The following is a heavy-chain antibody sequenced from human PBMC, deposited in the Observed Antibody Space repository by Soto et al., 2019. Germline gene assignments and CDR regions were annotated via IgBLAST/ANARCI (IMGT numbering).Heavy chain of an antibody. D-gene: IGHD3-10*01. Sequence: GESLXISCKASGYSFTSYWIGWVRQMPGKGLEWMGIIYPADSDIRYSPSFQGPVIISADRSTTTAYLQWSSLKASDTAMYYCARSTMVNVMDVWGQGTTVTVSS. CDR3: ARSTMVNVMDV. V-gene: IGHV5-51*01. J-gene: IGHJ6*02. CDR2: IYPADSDI. CDR1: GYSFTSYW.